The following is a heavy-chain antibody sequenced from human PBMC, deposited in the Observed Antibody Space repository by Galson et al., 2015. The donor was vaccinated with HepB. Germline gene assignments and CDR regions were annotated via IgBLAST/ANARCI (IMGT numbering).Heavy chain of an antibody. CDR2: TSGSGVNT. J-gene: IGHJ4*02. V-gene: IGHV3-23*01. CDR1: GFTFTTYA. Sequence: SLRLSCAASGFTFTTYAMSWVRQAPGKGLEWVSTTSGSGVNTYYADSVRGRFSISRDNSKKTLHLQMNDLRAEDTAVYYCAKSHAVMVTAIAFDCWGQGTLVTASS. D-gene: IGHD2-21*02. CDR3: AKSHAVMVTAIAFDC.